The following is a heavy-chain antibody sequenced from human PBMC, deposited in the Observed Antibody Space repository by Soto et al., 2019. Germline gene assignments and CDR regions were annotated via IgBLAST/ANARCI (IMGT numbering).Heavy chain of an antibody. Sequence: ASVKVSCKASGYTFTDYFLHWVRQAPGQGLEWMGWINPHSGGTNYAQKFQGRVTMTRDTSISTAYMELSRLRSDDTAVYYCARFRSSSSFYFDYWGQGPLVTVSS. CDR3: ARFRSSSSFYFDY. CDR1: GYTFTDYF. D-gene: IGHD6-6*01. CDR2: INPHSGGT. V-gene: IGHV1-2*02. J-gene: IGHJ4*02.